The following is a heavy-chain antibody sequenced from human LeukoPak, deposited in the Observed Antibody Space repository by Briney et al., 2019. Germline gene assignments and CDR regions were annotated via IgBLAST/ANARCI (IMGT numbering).Heavy chain of an antibody. CDR1: GFIFDDYD. D-gene: IGHD3-22*01. CDR3: ARALADSRGYYLGFDY. V-gene: IGHV3-20*04. Sequence: GGSLRLSCAASGFIFDDYDMNWVRQAPGKGREWVSHINWNGNTIGYGGSVKGRFTISRDNAKNSLYLQMNSLRPDDTALYYCARALADSRGYYLGFDYWGQGTLVTVSS. CDR2: INWNGNTI. J-gene: IGHJ4*02.